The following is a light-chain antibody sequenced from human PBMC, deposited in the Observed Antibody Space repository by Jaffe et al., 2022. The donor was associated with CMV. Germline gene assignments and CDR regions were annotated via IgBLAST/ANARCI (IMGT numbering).Light chain of an antibody. V-gene: IGKV3-20*01. CDR3: QQYGSSPRT. Sequence: EIVLTQSPGTLSLSPGERATLSCRASQSVSSNYLAWHQQKPGQAPRLLIYGASSRATGIPDRFSGSGSGTDFTLTISGLEPEDFAVYYCQQYGSSPRTFGQGTKVEIK. J-gene: IGKJ1*01. CDR1: QSVSSNY. CDR2: GAS.